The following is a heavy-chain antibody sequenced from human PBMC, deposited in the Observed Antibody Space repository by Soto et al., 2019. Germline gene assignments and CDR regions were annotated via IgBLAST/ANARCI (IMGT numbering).Heavy chain of an antibody. J-gene: IGHJ4*02. Sequence: QVPLVQSGDEVKKSGASVKVSCKASGYTFSNYGISWVRQAPGQGLEWMGWISGYNGLTAYAQNVQGRVTMTIDTPTKTVFMEMTGLRSNDTAVYYCARDEGIRGFDSWGQGTLVTVSS. CDR1: GYTFSNYG. D-gene: IGHD3-10*01. CDR2: ISGYNGLT. V-gene: IGHV1-18*04. CDR3: ARDEGIRGFDS.